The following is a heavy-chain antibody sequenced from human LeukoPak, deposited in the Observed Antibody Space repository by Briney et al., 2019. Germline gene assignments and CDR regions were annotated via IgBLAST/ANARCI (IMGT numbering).Heavy chain of an antibody. CDR3: ARVWQDYSGVDY. CDR2: TSGDSKVI. V-gene: IGHV3-48*02. J-gene: IGHJ4*02. D-gene: IGHD2-21*01. Sequence: GGSLRLSCAASGFTFKSHNMNWVRQAPGKGLEWVSFTSGDSKVIYYADSVKGRFTISRDNAKNSLYLQMNSLRDEDTAVYYCARVWQDYSGVDYWGQGTLVTVSS. CDR1: GFTFKSHN.